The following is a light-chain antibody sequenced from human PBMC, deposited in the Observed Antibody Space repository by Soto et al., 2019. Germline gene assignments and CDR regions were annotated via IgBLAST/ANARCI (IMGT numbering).Light chain of an antibody. J-gene: IGKJ1*01. V-gene: IGKV1-12*01. CDR2: AAS. CDR3: QQYNNWPRT. CDR1: QGISSW. Sequence: DIQMTQSPSSVSASVGDRVTITCRASQGISSWLAWYQQKPGKAPKLLIYAASSLQSGVPSRFSGSPLSGSGSGTEFTLTISSLQSEDFAVYYCQQYNNWPRTFGQGTKVE.